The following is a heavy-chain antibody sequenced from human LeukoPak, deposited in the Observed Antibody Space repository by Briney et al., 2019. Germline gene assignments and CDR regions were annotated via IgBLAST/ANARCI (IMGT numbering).Heavy chain of an antibody. V-gene: IGHV4-59*01. CDR2: MFYRGST. Sequence: KASETLSLTCTVSGGSIRSYYWSWIRQPPGKGLEWIGFMFYRGSTSYNPSLKSRVTISVDTSKNQFSLKLSSVTAADTAVYYCARARGDYGDYYFDYWGQGTLVTVSS. J-gene: IGHJ4*02. CDR1: GGSIRSYY. D-gene: IGHD4-17*01. CDR3: ARARGDYGDYYFDY.